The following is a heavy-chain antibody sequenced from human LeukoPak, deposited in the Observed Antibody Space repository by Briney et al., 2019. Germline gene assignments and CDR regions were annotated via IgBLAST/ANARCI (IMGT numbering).Heavy chain of an antibody. CDR2: ISAYNGNT. Sequence: ASVKVCCKASGYTFTSYGISWVRQAPGQGLEWMGWISAYNGNTNYAQKLQGGVTMTTDTSTSTAYMELRSLRSDDMAVYYCARPHYYGSGSPHFGMDVWGQGTTVTVSS. V-gene: IGHV1-18*03. CDR1: GYTFTSYG. CDR3: ARPHYYGSGSPHFGMDV. J-gene: IGHJ6*02. D-gene: IGHD3-10*01.